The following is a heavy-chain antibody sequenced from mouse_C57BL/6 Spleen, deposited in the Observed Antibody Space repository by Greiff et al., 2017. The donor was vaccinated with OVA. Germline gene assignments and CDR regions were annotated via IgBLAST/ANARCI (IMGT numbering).Heavy chain of an antibody. V-gene: IGHV1-42*01. CDR1: GYSFTGYY. Sequence: EVQLQQSGPELVKPGASVKISCKASGYSFTGYYMNWVKQSPEKSLEWIGEINPSTGGTTYNQKFKAKATLTVDKSSSTAYMQLKSLTSEDSAVYYCARGELGHYWGQGTTLTVSS. J-gene: IGHJ2*01. D-gene: IGHD4-1*01. CDR2: INPSTGGT. CDR3: ARGELGHY.